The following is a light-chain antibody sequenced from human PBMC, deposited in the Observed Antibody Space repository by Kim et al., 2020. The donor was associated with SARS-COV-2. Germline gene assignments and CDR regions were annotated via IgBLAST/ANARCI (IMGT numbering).Light chain of an antibody. CDR1: SLRSNY. J-gene: IGLJ2*01. CDR2: GKN. V-gene: IGLV3-19*01. CDR3: NSRDSSGTHVV. Sequence: SSELTQDPAVSVALGQTVRITCQGDSLRSNYASWYQQKPGQAPVLVIYGKNNRPSGIPDRFSGSSSGNTASLTITGAQAEDEADYSCNSRDSSGTHVVFG.